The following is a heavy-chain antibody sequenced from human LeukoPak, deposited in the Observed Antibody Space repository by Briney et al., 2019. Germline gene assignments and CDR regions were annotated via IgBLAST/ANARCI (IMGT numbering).Heavy chain of an antibody. CDR1: GYTFTGYY. Sequence: ASVKVSCKASGYTFTGYYMHWVRQAPGQGLEWMGIINPSGGSTSYAQKFQGRVTMTRDTSTSTVYMELSSLRSEDTAVYYCARDERYYDSSDYYYPLGYWGQGTLVTVSS. V-gene: IGHV1-46*01. CDR3: ARDERYYDSSDYYYPLGY. CDR2: INPSGGST. J-gene: IGHJ4*02. D-gene: IGHD3-22*01.